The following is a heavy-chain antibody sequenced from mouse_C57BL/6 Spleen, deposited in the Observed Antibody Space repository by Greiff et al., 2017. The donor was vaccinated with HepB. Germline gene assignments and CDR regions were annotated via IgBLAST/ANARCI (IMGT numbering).Heavy chain of an antibody. D-gene: IGHD1-1*01. J-gene: IGHJ3*01. Sequence: QVQLKESGAELARPGASVKLSCKASGYTFTSYGISWVKQRTGQGLEWIGEIYPRSGNTYYNEKFKGKATLTADKSSSTAYMELRSLTSEDSAVYFCAREDYYGSGAYWGQGTLVTVSA. CDR3: AREDYYGSGAY. V-gene: IGHV1-81*01. CDR1: GYTFTSYG. CDR2: IYPRSGNT.